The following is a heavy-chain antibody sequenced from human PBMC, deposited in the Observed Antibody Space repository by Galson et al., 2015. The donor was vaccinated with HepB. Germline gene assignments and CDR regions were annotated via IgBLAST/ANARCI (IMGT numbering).Heavy chain of an antibody. J-gene: IGHJ4*02. CDR3: AKDRLEQQLPTLFDY. CDR2: ISGSGVST. V-gene: IGHV3-23*01. D-gene: IGHD6-13*01. CDR1: GFTFSSYV. Sequence: SLRLSCAASGFTFSSYVMSWVRQAPGKGLEWVSAISGSGVSTYYADSVKGRFTISRDKSKNTLYLQMNSLRAGDTAVYYCAKDRLEQQLPTLFDYWGQGTLVTVSS.